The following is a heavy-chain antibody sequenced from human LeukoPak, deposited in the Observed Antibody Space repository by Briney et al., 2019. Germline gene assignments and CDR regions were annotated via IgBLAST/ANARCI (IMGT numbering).Heavy chain of an antibody. CDR2: IYYSGST. J-gene: IGHJ6*02. CDR3: ASGVRGVIITWGPDYYYYGMDV. Sequence: SETLSLTCTVSGGSISSYYWSWIRQPPGKGLEWIGYIYYSGSTNYNPSLKSRVTISVDTSKNQFSLKLSSVTAADTAVYYCASGVRGVIITWGPDYYYYGMDVWGQGTTVTVS. CDR1: GGSISSYY. D-gene: IGHD3-10*01. V-gene: IGHV4-59*01.